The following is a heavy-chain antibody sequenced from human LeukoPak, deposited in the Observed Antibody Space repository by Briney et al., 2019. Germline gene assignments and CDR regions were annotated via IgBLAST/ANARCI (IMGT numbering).Heavy chain of an antibody. D-gene: IGHD1-26*01. V-gene: IGHV4-59*01. CDR1: GGSISSYY. CDR2: IYYSGTT. Sequence: SETLSLTCTVSGGSISSYYWSWIRQPPGKGLEWIGYIYYSGTTNYNPSLKSRATISVDASKNQFSLKLTSVTAADTAVYYCARDFSRQGGYYFDYWGQGTLVTVSS. CDR3: ARDFSRQGGYYFDY. J-gene: IGHJ4*02.